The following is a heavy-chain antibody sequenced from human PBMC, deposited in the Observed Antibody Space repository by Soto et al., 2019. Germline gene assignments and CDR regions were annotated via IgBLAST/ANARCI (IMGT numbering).Heavy chain of an antibody. CDR1: GGSITSYH. D-gene: IGHD5-18*01. Sequence: SETLSLTCFVSGGSITSYHWSWIRQFPGKGLEWIAYTSYSGSTYYNPSLKSRVTISVDTSKNQFSLKLSSVTAADTAVYYCAREDSYGPFDYWGQGTLVTVSS. CDR3: AREDSYGPFDY. CDR2: TSYSGST. J-gene: IGHJ4*02. V-gene: IGHV4-59*06.